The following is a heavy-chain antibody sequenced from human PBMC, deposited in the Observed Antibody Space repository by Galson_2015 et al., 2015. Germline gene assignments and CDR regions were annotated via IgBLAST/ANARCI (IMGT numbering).Heavy chain of an antibody. V-gene: IGHV1-24*01. CDR1: GFTLTELS. Sequence: VKVSCKVSGFTLTELSMHWVRQAPGKGLEWMGGFDPENGETIYAQKFQGRVTMTEDTSADTAYMELSSLRSEDTAMYYCATLTESGSTLDYWGQGTLVTVSS. CDR2: FDPENGET. J-gene: IGHJ4*02. D-gene: IGHD3-3*01. CDR3: ATLTESGSTLDY.